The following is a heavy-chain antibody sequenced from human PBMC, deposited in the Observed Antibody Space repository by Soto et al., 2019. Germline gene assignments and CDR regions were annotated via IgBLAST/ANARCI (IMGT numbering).Heavy chain of an antibody. CDR1: GGSISSGGYY. CDR2: IYYSGST. Sequence: SETLSLTCTVSGGSISSGGYYWSWIRQHPGKGLEWIGYIYYSGSTYYNTSLKSRVTISVDTSKNQFSLKLRSDDTAVYYCARFGYSYGYDQLYYGMDVWGQGTTVT. V-gene: IGHV4-31*03. D-gene: IGHD5-18*01. CDR3: ARFGYSYGYDQLYYGMDV. J-gene: IGHJ6*02.